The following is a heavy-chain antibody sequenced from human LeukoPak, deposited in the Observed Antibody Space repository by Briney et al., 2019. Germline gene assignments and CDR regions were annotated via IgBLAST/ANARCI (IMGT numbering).Heavy chain of an antibody. CDR1: GGSISSSSYY. D-gene: IGHD4-11*01. CDR3: ARDGGYSNYNWFDP. J-gene: IGHJ5*02. CDR2: IYYSGST. Sequence: SETLSLTCTVSGGSISSSSYYWGWIRQPPGKGLERIGSIYYSGSTYYNPSLKSRVTISVDTSKNQFSLKLSSVTAADTAVYYCARDGGYSNYNWFDPWGQGTLVTVSS. V-gene: IGHV4-39*07.